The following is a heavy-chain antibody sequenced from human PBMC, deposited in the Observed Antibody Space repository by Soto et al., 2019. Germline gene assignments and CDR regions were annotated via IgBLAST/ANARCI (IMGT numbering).Heavy chain of an antibody. CDR2: IYYSGTT. CDR1: SGSIGTYF. D-gene: IGHD1-26*01. CDR3: ARGRGGTYDAFDI. V-gene: IGHV4-59*01. Sequence: QVQLRESGPGLVKPSETLSLTCTVSSGSIGTYFWSWIRQPPGKGLEWIGYIYYSGTTNYNPSLKSRVTIFLDTSKNQCSLILSSVTAADTAVYYCARGRGGTYDAFDIWGQGTLVTVSS. J-gene: IGHJ3*02.